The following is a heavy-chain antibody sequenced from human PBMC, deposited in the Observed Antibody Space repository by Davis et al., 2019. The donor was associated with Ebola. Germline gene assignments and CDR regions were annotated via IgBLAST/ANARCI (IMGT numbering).Heavy chain of an antibody. CDR2: SRNQENHYNT. Sequence: GESLKISCAASGFTFSSYGMHWVRQAPGKGLEWVGLSRNQENHYNTEYAASVRGRFTISRDDSKKSMYLQMNSLKTEDTAVYYCTRVDGYYDFWSGYYSRYYGMDVWGQGTTVTVSS. V-gene: IGHV3-72*01. CDR3: TRVDGYYDFWSGYYSRYYGMDV. J-gene: IGHJ6*02. CDR1: GFTFSSYG. D-gene: IGHD3-3*01.